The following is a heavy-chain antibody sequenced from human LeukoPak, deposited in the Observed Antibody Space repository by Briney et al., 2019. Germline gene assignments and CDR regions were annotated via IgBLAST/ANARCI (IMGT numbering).Heavy chain of an antibody. V-gene: IGHV4-59*01. Sequence: PSETLSLTCTVSGGSISIYYWSWIRQPPGKGLEYLGYISYSGSTNYNPSLKSRVTISVDTSKNQFSLKLSSVTAADTAVYYCARVSRDGYNFMFDYWGQGTLVTVSS. J-gene: IGHJ4*02. D-gene: IGHD5-24*01. CDR2: ISYSGST. CDR3: ARVSRDGYNFMFDY. CDR1: GGSISIYY.